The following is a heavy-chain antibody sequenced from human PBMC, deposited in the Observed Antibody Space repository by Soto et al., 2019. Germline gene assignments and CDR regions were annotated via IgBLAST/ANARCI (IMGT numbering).Heavy chain of an antibody. CDR3: ARDMGPARHFMDV. J-gene: IGHJ6*02. CDR1: GGTFGSHA. Sequence: QVLLVQSGAEVKKPGSAVKVSCKVSGGTFGSHAVSWVRQAPGQGLQWMGAIVPMFGTPSYAQKLAGGVTISADESTSTVYMELSSLRSEDTAVYYCARDMGPARHFMDVWGQGTTVTVSS. V-gene: IGHV1-69*12. D-gene: IGHD3-10*01. CDR2: IVPMFGTP.